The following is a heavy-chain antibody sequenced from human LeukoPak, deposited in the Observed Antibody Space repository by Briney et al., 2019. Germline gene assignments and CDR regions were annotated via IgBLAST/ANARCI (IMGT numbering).Heavy chain of an antibody. CDR2: ISYDGSNK. J-gene: IGHJ4*02. Sequence: GGSLRLSCAASGFTFSSYAMHWVRQAPGKGLEWVAVISYDGSNKYYADSVKGRFTISRDNSKNTLYLQMNSPRAEDTAVYYCARDYYDSSGLVDYWGQGTLVTVSS. V-gene: IGHV3-30-3*01. D-gene: IGHD3-22*01. CDR1: GFTFSSYA. CDR3: ARDYYDSSGLVDY.